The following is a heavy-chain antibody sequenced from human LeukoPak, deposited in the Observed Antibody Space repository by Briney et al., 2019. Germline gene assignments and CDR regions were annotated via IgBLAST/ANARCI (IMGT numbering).Heavy chain of an antibody. CDR1: GGSISSGAYY. CDR2: IFYSGST. V-gene: IGHV4-31*03. J-gene: IGHJ5*02. D-gene: IGHD2-15*01. CDR3: ARARDCSGGSCYQFNWFDP. Sequence: TASETLSLTCSVSGGSISSGAYYWSWIRQHPGKGLEWIGYIFYSGSTYYNPSLKSRVTMSVDTSKNQFSLKLSSVTAADTAVYHCARARDCSGGSCYQFNWFDPWGQGTLVTVSS.